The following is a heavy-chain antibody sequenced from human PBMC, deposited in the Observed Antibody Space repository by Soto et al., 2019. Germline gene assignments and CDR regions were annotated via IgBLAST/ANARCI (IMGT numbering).Heavy chain of an antibody. V-gene: IGHV1-69*13. Sequence: SVKVSCKASGGTFGNLGISWLRQAPGQGPEWMGGTIPIFDTPHYAEKFRDRLTITADATSTAYMELTSLSSEDTATYYCARDREDGSGTKYNWFDSWGQGTLVTVSS. CDR2: TIPIFDTP. CDR1: GGTFGNLG. CDR3: ARDREDGSGTKYNWFDS. D-gene: IGHD3-10*01. J-gene: IGHJ5*01.